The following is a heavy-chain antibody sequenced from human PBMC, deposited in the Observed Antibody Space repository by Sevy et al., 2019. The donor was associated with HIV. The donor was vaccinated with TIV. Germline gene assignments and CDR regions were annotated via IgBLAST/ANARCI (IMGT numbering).Heavy chain of an antibody. J-gene: IGHJ4*02. V-gene: IGHV1-2*02. D-gene: IGHD5-18*01. CDR3: SRDLRLRGYSYGCFDY. Sequence: ASVKVSCKASGYTFTGQYIHWVRQAPGQGLEWMGWINPNSGDTNYAQEFQGRVTMTRDTSISTAYMELSGLKSDDTAVYYCSRDLRLRGYSYGCFDYWGQVTLVTVSS. CDR2: INPNSGDT. CDR1: GYTFTGQY.